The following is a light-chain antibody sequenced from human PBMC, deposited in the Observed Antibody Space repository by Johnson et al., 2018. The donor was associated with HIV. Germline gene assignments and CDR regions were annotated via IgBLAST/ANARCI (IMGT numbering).Light chain of an antibody. V-gene: IGLV1-51*02. Sequence: QSVLTQPPSVSAAPGQKVTISCSGSSSNIGNNYVSWYQQVPGTAPKLLIYENNKRPSGIPDRFSGSKSGPSAPLGIAGLQTGDEADYYCGTWDNSLSTGGVFGTGTKVTVL. CDR2: ENN. CDR3: GTWDNSLSTGGV. J-gene: IGLJ1*01. CDR1: SSNIGNNY.